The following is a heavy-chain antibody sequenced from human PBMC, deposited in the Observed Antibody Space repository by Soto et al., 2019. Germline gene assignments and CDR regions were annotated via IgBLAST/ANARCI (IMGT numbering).Heavy chain of an antibody. CDR1: GYSFTSYD. Sequence: GAPVMVSCNASGYSFTSYDNNWVRQDTGHGLAWMGWIRANRGNTYYEQKLQGRVPMTTYTSRSTADIELRRPRCGDTPVYSFATRYCSGSRCISDFEIAGQGTML. CDR3: ATRYCSGSRCISDFEI. CDR2: IRANRGNT. D-gene: IGHD2-15*01. J-gene: IGHJ3*02. V-gene: IGHV1-18*01.